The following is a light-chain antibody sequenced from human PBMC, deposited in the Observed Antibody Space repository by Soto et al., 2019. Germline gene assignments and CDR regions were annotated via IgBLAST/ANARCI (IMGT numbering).Light chain of an antibody. V-gene: IGKV3-20*01. CDR2: GAS. Sequence: EIVLTQSPDTLSLSPGERSTLSCRASQSVSSSFLAWYQQKVGQAPRLLIYGASSRATGIPDRFSGSGSGTDFTLTIGRLEPEDFAVYYCQQYGSSPRTFGQGTRLEIK. CDR1: QSVSSSF. J-gene: IGKJ5*01. CDR3: QQYGSSPRT.